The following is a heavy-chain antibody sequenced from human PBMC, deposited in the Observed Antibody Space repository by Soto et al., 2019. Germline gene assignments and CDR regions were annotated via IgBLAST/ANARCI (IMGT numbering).Heavy chain of an antibody. D-gene: IGHD3-22*01. Sequence: QVQLVESGGGVVQPGRSLRLSCAASGYTFSSYGMHWVRQAPGKGLEWVAVIWYDGSNKYYADSVKGRFTISRDNSKNTLYLQMNSLRAEDTAVYYCARDAKYYYDSSGHGALDYWGQGTLVTVSS. CDR2: IWYDGSNK. CDR3: ARDAKYYYDSSGHGALDY. V-gene: IGHV3-33*01. J-gene: IGHJ4*02. CDR1: GYTFSSYG.